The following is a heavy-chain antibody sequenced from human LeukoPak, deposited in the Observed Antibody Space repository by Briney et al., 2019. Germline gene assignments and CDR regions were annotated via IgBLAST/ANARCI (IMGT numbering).Heavy chain of an antibody. D-gene: IGHD6-25*01. J-gene: IGHJ5*02. V-gene: IGHV4-61*02. Sequence: PSETLSLTCTVSGGSISSGSYYWSWTRQPAGKGLEWIGRIYTSGSTNYNPSLKSRVTISVDTSKNQFSLKLSSVTAADTAVYYCARTAASRAQVDLWGQGTLVTVSS. CDR3: ARTAASRAQVDL. CDR2: IYTSGST. CDR1: GGSISSGSYY.